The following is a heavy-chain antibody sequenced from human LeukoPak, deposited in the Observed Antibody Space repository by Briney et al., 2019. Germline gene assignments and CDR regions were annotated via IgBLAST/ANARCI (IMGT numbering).Heavy chain of an antibody. D-gene: IGHD3-9*01. CDR1: GGSISSGDYY. CDR2: IYYSGST. J-gene: IGHJ3*02. Sequence: PSETLSLTCTVSGGSISSGDYYWSWIRQPPGKGLEWIGYIYYSGSTYYNPSLKSRVTISVDTSKNQFSLKLSSVTAADTAAYYCARIGFDILTGYYYAFDIWGQGTMVTVSS. V-gene: IGHV4-30-4*02. CDR3: ARIGFDILTGYYYAFDI.